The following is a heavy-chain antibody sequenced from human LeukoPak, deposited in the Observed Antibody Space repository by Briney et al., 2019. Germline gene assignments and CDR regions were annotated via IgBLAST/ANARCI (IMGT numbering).Heavy chain of an antibody. CDR3: ARVNYDFWSGYFVYYYYGIDV. Sequence: ASVKVSCKASGYTFTSYGISWVRQAPGQGLEWMGWISAYNGNTNYAQKLQGRVTMTTDTSTSTAYMELRSLRSDDTAVYYCARVNYDFWSGYFVYYYYGIDVWGQGTTVTVSS. J-gene: IGHJ6*02. CDR2: ISAYNGNT. CDR1: GYTFTSYG. V-gene: IGHV1-18*01. D-gene: IGHD3-3*01.